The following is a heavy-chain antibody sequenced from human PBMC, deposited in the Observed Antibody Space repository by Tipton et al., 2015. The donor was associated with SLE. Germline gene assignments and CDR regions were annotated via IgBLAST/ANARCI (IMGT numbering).Heavy chain of an antibody. D-gene: IGHD3-3*01. J-gene: IGHJ4*02. CDR2: INHSGST. CDR1: GGSISSGGYY. CDR3: ARLPLRPPFDY. Sequence: LRLSCTVSGGSISSGGYYWSWIRQPPGKGLEWIGEINHSGSTNYNPSLKSRVTISVDTSKNQFSLKLSSVTAADTAVYYCARLPLRPPFDYWGQGTLVTVSS. V-gene: IGHV4-39*07.